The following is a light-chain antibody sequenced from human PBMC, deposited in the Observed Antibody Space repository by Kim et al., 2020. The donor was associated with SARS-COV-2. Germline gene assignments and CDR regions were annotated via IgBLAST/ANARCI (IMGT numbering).Light chain of an antibody. V-gene: IGLV3-1*01. CDR2: QDS. CDR1: KLGDKY. J-gene: IGLJ3*02. CDR3: QAWDSSWV. Sequence: SYELTQPPSVSVSPGQTASITCSGDKLGDKYACWYQQKPGQSPVLAIYQDSKRPSGIPERFSGSNSGNTATLTISGTQAMDEADYYCQAWDSSWVFG.